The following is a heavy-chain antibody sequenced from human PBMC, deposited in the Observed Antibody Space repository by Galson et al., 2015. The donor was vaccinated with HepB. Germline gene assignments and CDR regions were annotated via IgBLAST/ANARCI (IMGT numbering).Heavy chain of an antibody. CDR1: GFSFSNYA. D-gene: IGHD3-16*01. CDR3: AKGGPGRICMMINRSLGFDP. J-gene: IGHJ5*02. V-gene: IGHV3-30*18. CDR2: IPYDGSFR. Sequence: SLRLSCASSGFSFSNYAIHWVRQAPGKGLEWMAVIPYDGSFRYYSDSVKGRFTVSRDPSRSILYLQMNSLRFDDTAVYYCAKGGPGRICMMINRSLGFDPWGQGTLVIVSS.